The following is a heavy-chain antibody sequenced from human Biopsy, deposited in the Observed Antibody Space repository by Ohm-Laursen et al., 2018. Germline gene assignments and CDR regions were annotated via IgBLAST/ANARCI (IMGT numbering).Heavy chain of an antibody. CDR3: ARATYSSGHKIDS. V-gene: IGHV3-53*01. CDR1: GFVVSGTQ. Sequence: GSLRLSCSASGFVVSGTQMSWVRQAPRKGLEWVSVIYSGDSTYYADSVKGRFTISRDESKNTLYLQMNRLRAEDTAVYHCARATYSSGHKIDSWGQGTRVTVSS. CDR2: IYSGDST. D-gene: IGHD6-25*01. J-gene: IGHJ4*02.